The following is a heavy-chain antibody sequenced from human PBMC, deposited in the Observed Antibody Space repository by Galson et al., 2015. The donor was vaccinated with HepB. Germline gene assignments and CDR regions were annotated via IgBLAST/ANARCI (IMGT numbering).Heavy chain of an antibody. Sequence: SLRLSCAASGFNVSRNYMTWVRQAPGKGLEWVSVLYAGGNTYYADSVKGRFTIPRHNSKNNFYLQMNSLRTNDTAVYYCARSSWRGGTNTDWGQGTLVTVSS. CDR2: LYAGGNT. CDR1: GFNVSRNY. CDR3: ARSSWRGGTNTD. J-gene: IGHJ4*02. V-gene: IGHV3-53*04. D-gene: IGHD3-10*01.